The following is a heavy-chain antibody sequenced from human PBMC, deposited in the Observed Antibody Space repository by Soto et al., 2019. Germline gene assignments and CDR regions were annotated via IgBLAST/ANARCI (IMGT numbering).Heavy chain of an antibody. CDR3: AKHREGGSISPYDYYGMDV. CDR2: ISGSGGST. CDR1: AFSFNNYA. J-gene: IGHJ6*02. Sequence: GGSLRLSCAASAFSFNNYAMTWVRQAPGKGLERVSVISGSGGSTSYGDSVKGRFTISRDNSKNTLYLQMDSLRAEDTAVYYCAKHREGGSISPYDYYGMDVWGQGTRVTVSS. V-gene: IGHV3-23*01. D-gene: IGHD3-3*02.